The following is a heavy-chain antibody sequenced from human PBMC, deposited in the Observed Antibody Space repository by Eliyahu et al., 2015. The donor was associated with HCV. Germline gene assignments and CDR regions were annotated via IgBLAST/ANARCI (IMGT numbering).Heavy chain of an antibody. J-gene: IGHJ5*02. CDR1: GGSIXTYY. Sequence: QVQLQESGPGLVKPSETLSLTCTVSGGSIXTYYWSWIRQPPGKGLEWIGYXHXSGSTNYTPSXKSRVTISVDTSKNQFSLIXTXVTAADTAVYYCASGGGGIAVAGTGGWFDPWGQGTLVTVSS. CDR3: ASGGGGIAVAGTGGWFDP. CDR2: XHXSGST. D-gene: IGHD6-19*01. V-gene: IGHV4-59*01.